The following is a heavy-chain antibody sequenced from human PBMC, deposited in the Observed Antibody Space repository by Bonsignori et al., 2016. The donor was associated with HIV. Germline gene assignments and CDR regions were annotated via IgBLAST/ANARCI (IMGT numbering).Heavy chain of an antibody. J-gene: IGHJ4*02. CDR3: ARDCLTGAIDY. Sequence: WIRQPPGKGLEWIGYIYYSGSTYYNPSLKSRVTISVDTSKNQFSLKLSSVTAADTAVYYCARDCLTGAIDYWGQGTLVTVSS. V-gene: IGHV4-30-4*01. CDR2: IYYSGST. D-gene: IGHD7-27*01.